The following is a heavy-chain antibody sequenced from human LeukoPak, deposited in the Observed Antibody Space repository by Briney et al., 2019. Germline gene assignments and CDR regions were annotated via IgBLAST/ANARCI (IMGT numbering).Heavy chain of an antibody. CDR1: GFTFSTYA. J-gene: IGHJ5*02. V-gene: IGHV3-21*01. D-gene: IGHD4-11*01. CDR3: ARTSDYSSGGFDP. Sequence: GGSLRLSCAASGFTFSTYAMSWVRQAPGKGLEWVSSISSSSSYIYYADSVKGRFTISRDNAKNSLYLQMNSLRAEDTAVYYCARTSDYSSGGFDPWGQGTLVTVSS. CDR2: ISSSSSYI.